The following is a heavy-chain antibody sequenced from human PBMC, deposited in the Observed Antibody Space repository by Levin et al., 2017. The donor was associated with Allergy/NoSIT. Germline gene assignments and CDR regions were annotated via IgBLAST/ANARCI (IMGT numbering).Heavy chain of an antibody. CDR3: AREPSYTSGFDY. CDR2: ISGGSNYI. D-gene: IGHD6-19*01. Sequence: GESLKISCAASGFTFSTYSMNWVRQAPGKGLEWVSSISGGSNYIYYADSVKGRFTISRDNAKNSLYLQMNSLRAEDTAVYYCAREPSYTSGFDYWGQGTLVTVSS. J-gene: IGHJ4*02. CDR1: GFTFSTYS. V-gene: IGHV3-21*01.